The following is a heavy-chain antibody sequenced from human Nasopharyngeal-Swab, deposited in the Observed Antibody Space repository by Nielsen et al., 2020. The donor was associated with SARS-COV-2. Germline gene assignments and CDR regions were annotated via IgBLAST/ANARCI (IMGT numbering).Heavy chain of an antibody. J-gene: IGHJ4*02. Sequence: GESLKISCAASGFTFSSYGMHWVRQAPGKGLEWVAVISYDGSNKYYADSVKGRFTISRDNSKNTLYLQMNGLRAEDTAVYYCAKGSPDLFSLYDSSGYSPRYFDYWGQGTLVTVSS. V-gene: IGHV3-30*18. CDR1: GFTFSSYG. D-gene: IGHD3-22*01. CDR3: AKGSPDLFSLYDSSGYSPRYFDY. CDR2: ISYDGSNK.